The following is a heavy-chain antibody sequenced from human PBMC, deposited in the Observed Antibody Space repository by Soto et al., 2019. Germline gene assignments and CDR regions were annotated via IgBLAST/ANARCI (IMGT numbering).Heavy chain of an antibody. D-gene: IGHD3-3*01. CDR2: IIPIFGTA. Sequence: SVKVSCKASGGTFSSYAISWVRQAPGQGLEWMGGIIPIFGTANYAQKLQGRVTITADESTSTAYMGLSSLRSEDTAVYYCARPTQRAYDLPGQTNYYYYGMDVWGQGTTVTVSS. CDR1: GGTFSSYA. V-gene: IGHV1-69*13. J-gene: IGHJ6*02. CDR3: ARPTQRAYDLPGQTNYYYYGMDV.